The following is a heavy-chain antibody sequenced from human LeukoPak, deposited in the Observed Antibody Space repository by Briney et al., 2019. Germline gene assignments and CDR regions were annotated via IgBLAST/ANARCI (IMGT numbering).Heavy chain of an antibody. CDR1: GYSFTSYY. CDR3: ARDMGAPDYGSYSVDY. CDR2: ITPNPGST. Sequence: ASVKVSCKASGYSFTSYYIHWVRQAPGQGPEWMGRITPNPGSTNYAQKCQGRVTMTRDTSVSTAYMELSRLRSDDTAVYDCARDMGAPDYGSYSVDYWGQGTLVTVSS. D-gene: IGHD4-23*01. J-gene: IGHJ4*02. V-gene: IGHV1-2*06.